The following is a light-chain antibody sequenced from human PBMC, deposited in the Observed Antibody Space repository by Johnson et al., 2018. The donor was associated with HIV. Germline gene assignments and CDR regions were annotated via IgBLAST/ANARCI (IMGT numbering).Light chain of an antibody. V-gene: IGLV1-51*01. CDR3: ETWDSSLSGV. J-gene: IGLJ1*01. CDR2: DND. CDR1: SSNIGNNY. Sequence: QSVLTQPPSVSAAPGQKVTISCSGSSSNIGNNYVSWYQQVPGTAPKLLIYDNDKRPSGIPDRFSGSKSGTSATLGITGLKTGDEADYYCETWDSSLSGVFGSGTKVTVL.